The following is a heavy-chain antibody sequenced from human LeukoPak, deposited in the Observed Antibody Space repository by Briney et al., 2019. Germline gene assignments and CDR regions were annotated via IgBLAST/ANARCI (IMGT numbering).Heavy chain of an antibody. V-gene: IGHV4-61*02. J-gene: IGHJ5*02. Sequence: SETLSLTCTVSGGSTSSGSYYWSWIRQPAGKGLEWIGRIYTSGSTNYNPSLKSRVTISVDTSKNQFSLKLSSVTAADTAVYYCAREVFGVVIQWRWFDPWGQGTLVTVSS. D-gene: IGHD3-3*01. CDR2: IYTSGST. CDR1: GGSTSSGSYY. CDR3: AREVFGVVIQWRWFDP.